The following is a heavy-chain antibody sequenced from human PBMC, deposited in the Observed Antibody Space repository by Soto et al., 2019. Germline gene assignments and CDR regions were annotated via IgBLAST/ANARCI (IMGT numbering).Heavy chain of an antibody. J-gene: IGHJ6*02. CDR2: IFYNGNT. CDR1: GGSISSSNW. V-gene: IGHV4-4*02. Sequence: QVQLQESGPGLVKPSGTLSLTCAVSGGSISSSNWWSWVRQPPGKGLEWIGEIFYNGNTYSNPSHTGRVTMSVDKSKNQFSLNLNSVTAADTAVYYCASRTYAMDVWGQGTTVTVSS. CDR3: ASRTYAMDV.